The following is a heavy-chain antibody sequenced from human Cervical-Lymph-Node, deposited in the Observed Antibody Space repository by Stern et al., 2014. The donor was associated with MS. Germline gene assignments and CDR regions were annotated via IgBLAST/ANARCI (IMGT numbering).Heavy chain of an antibody. J-gene: IGHJ5*02. D-gene: IGHD4-23*01. CDR3: ARVNGGNSDWFDP. V-gene: IGHV5-51*01. Sequence: EVQLVESGAEVKKPGESLKISCKASGYTFASHWIGWGRQMPGKGLEWMGSTYPGGSHTRCSPSFQGLVTISIYNSVSTAYLQWSSLKASDTAMYYCARVNGGNSDWFDPWGQGTLVTVSS. CDR1: GYTFASHW. CDR2: TYPGGSHT.